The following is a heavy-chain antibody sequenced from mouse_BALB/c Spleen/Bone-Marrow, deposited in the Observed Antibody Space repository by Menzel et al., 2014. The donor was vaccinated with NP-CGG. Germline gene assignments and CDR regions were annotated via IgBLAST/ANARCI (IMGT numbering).Heavy chain of an antibody. J-gene: IGHJ2*01. CDR3: TRDDGYYYFDY. D-gene: IGHD2-3*01. CDR1: GFTLSSYT. CDR2: ISSGGSYT. Sequence: EVKVVESGGGLVKPGGSLKLSCAASGFTLSSYTMSWVRQTPEKRLEWVATISSGGSYTYYPDSVKGRFTISRDNAKNTLYLQMSSLKSEDTAMYYCTRDDGYYYFDYWGQGTTLTVSS. V-gene: IGHV5-6-4*01.